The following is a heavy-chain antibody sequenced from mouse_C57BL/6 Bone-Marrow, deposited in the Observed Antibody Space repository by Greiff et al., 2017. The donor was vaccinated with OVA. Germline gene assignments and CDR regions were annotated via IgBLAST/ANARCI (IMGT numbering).Heavy chain of an antibody. CDR3: TRPRYYGSSTYYFDY. CDR1: GFTFSDAW. V-gene: IGHV6-6*01. CDR2: IRNKANNHAT. D-gene: IGHD1-1*01. J-gene: IGHJ2*01. Sequence: EVQGVESGGGLVQPGGSMKLSCAASGFTFSDAWMDWVRQSPEKGLEWVAEIRNKANNHATYYAESVKGRFTISRDDSKSSVYLQMNSLRAEDTGIYYCTRPRYYGSSTYYFDYWGQGTTLTVSS.